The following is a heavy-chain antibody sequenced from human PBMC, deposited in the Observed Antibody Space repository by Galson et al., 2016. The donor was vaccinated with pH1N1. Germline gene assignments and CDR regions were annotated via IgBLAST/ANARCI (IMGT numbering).Heavy chain of an antibody. V-gene: IGHV5-51*03. CDR2: ISPGDSET. Sequence: QSGAEVKKPGESLKISCQASGYTFTTYWIGWVRPMPGKGLEWMGIISPGDSETKYSPSFEGQVTFSVDKSKNTAYLHWSSLKASDPAIYYCARRSTELGLDYWGQGVLVTVSS. D-gene: IGHD2/OR15-2a*01. CDR3: ARRSTELGLDY. J-gene: IGHJ4*02. CDR1: GYTFTTYW.